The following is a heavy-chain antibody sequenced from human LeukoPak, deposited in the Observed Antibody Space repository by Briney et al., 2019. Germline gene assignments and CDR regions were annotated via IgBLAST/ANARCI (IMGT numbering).Heavy chain of an antibody. J-gene: IGHJ4*02. CDR3: AREVVPAAIDY. D-gene: IGHD2-2*01. CDR1: GFTFSSYV. CDR2: ISYEGTTK. Sequence: GGSLRLSCAASGFTFSSYVMHWVRQAPGKGLEWVAIISYEGTTKFYADSVKGRFTISRDNSKNTLYLQMNSLRAEDTAVYYCAREVVPAAIDYWGQGTLVTVSS. V-gene: IGHV3-30-3*01.